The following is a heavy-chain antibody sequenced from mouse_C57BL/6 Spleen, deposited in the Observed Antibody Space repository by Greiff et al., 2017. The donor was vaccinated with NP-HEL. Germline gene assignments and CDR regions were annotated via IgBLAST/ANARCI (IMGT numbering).Heavy chain of an antibody. D-gene: IGHD3-1*01. CDR1: GYTFTDYY. V-gene: IGHV1-26*01. CDR3: ARVSWGGYYAMDY. Sequence: EVQLQQSGPELVKPGASVKISCKASGYTFTDYYMNWVKQSHGKSLEWIGDINPNNGGTSYNQQFKGKATLTVAKSSSTAYMELRSLTSEDSAVYYCARVSWGGYYAMDYWGQGTSVTVSS. J-gene: IGHJ4*01. CDR2: INPNNGGT.